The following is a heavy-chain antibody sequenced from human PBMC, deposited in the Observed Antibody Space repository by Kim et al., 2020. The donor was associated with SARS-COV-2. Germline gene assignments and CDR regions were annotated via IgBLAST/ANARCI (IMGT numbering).Heavy chain of an antibody. J-gene: IGHJ4*02. CDR1: GYTFTSYA. V-gene: IGHV7-4-1*02. CDR2: INTNTGNP. Sequence: ASVKVSCKASGYTFTSYAMNWVRQAPGQGLEWMGWINTNTGNPTYAQGFTGRFVFSLDTSVSTAYLQISSLKAEDTAVYYCARGVPYSSSWYDYDSSGVSGYWGQGTLVTVSS. CDR3: ARGVPYSSSWYDYDSSGVSGY. D-gene: IGHD6-13*01.